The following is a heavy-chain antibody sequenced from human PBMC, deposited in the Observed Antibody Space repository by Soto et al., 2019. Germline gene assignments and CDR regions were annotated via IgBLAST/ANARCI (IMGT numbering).Heavy chain of an antibody. D-gene: IGHD6-13*01. J-gene: IGHJ6*02. CDR1: GFTFISYS. CDR3: ARTHSSTWPGHHSSGLDV. CDR2: ISGSGGST. Sequence: GGSXRLSCASSGFTFISYSMIWVRQAPGKGLEWVSAISGSGGSTYYADSVKGRFTISRDNSKNTLYMQMNRLRAEDTAVYYCARTHSSTWPGHHSSGLDVWGPGTTLTVSS. V-gene: IGHV3-23*01.